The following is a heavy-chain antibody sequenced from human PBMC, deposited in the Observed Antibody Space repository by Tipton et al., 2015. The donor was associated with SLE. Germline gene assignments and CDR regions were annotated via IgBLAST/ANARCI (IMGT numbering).Heavy chain of an antibody. Sequence: TLSLTCTVSGGSISSGGYSWSWIRQHPGKGLEWIGYIYYSGNTYYNPSLKSRVTISVDTSKNQFSLKLSSVTAADTAVYYCARGPGYDFWSGYPQGAFDIWGQGTMVTVSS. CDR3: ARGPGYDFWSGYPQGAFDI. J-gene: IGHJ3*02. D-gene: IGHD3-3*01. V-gene: IGHV4-31*03. CDR1: GGSISSGGYS. CDR2: IYYSGNT.